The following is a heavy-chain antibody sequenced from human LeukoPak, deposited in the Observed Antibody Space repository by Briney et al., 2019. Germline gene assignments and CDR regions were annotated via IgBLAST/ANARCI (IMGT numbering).Heavy chain of an antibody. CDR3: AIHIVVVPAAIYDY. J-gene: IGHJ4*02. CDR2: IYYSGST. Sequence: SETLSLTCTVSGGSVSSGSYYWSWIRQPPGKGLEWIGYIYYSGSTNYNPSLKSRVTISVDTSKNQFSLKLSSVTAADTAVYYCAIHIVVVPAAIYDYWGQGTLVTVSS. CDR1: GGSVSSGSYY. D-gene: IGHD2-2*01. V-gene: IGHV4-61*01.